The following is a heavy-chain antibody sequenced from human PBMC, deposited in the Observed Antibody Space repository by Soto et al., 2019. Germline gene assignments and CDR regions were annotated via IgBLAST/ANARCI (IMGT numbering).Heavy chain of an antibody. J-gene: IGHJ4*02. D-gene: IGHD4-17*01. Sequence: QVQLVESGGGVVQPGRSLRLSCAASGFTFSSYGMHWVRQAPGKGLEWVAVIWDDGSNKYYADSVKGRFTISRDNSKNTLYLQMNSLRAEDTAVYYCARDGMTTVTAWLDYWGQGTLVTVSS. CDR3: ARDGMTTVTAWLDY. CDR2: IWDDGSNK. CDR1: GFTFSSYG. V-gene: IGHV3-33*01.